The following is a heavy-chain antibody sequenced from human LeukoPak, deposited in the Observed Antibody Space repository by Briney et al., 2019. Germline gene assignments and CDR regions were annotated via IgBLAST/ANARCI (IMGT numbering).Heavy chain of an antibody. D-gene: IGHD3-9*01. CDR1: GGSFSGYY. V-gene: IGHV4-34*01. Sequence: SETLSLTCAVYGGSFSGYYWSWIRQPPGKGLEWIGEINHSGSTNYNPSLKSRVTISVDTSKNQFSLKLSSVTAADTAVYYCARGQSSYYDILTGYVQEENYFDYWGQGTLVTVSS. J-gene: IGHJ4*02. CDR3: ARGQSSYYDILTGYVQEENYFDY. CDR2: INHSGST.